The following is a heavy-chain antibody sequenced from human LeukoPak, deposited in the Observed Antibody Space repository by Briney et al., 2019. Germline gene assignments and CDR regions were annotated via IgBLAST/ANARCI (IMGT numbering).Heavy chain of an antibody. CDR3: AKGTMDGGQYYYDSS. CDR1: GFTFSGSA. Sequence: GGSLKLSCAASGFTFSGSAMHWVRQASGEGLEWVGRIRSKANSYATAYAASVKGRFTISRDDSKNTAYLQMNSLRAEDTAVYYCAKGTMDGGQYYYDSSGGQGTLVTVSS. D-gene: IGHD3-22*01. V-gene: IGHV3-73*01. J-gene: IGHJ4*02. CDR2: IRSKANSYAT.